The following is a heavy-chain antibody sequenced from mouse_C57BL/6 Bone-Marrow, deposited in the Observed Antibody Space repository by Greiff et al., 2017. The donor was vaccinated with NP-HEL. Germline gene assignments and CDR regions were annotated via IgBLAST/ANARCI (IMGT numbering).Heavy chain of an antibody. J-gene: IGHJ2*01. CDR1: GYTFTSYW. CDR2: IYPGSGST. Sequence: QVHVKQPGAELVKPGASVKMSCKASGYTFTSYWITWVKQRPGQGLKWIGDIYPGSGSTNYNEKFKSKATLTVDTSSSTAYMQLSSLTSEDSAFYYCARGEVTTWYYFDYWGQGTTLTVSS. CDR3: ARGEVTTWYYFDY. D-gene: IGHD2-2*01. V-gene: IGHV1-55*01.